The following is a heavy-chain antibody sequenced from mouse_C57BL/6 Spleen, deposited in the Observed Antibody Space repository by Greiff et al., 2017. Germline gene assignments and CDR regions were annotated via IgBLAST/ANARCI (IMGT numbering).Heavy chain of an antibody. V-gene: IGHV2-2*01. CDR2: IWSGGST. CDR3: ARKRGYDYDAMDY. J-gene: IGHJ4*01. CDR1: GFSLTSYG. D-gene: IGHD2-10*02. Sequence: QVQLQQSGPGLVQPSQSLSITCTVSGFSLTSYGVHWVRQSPGKGLEWLGVIWSGGSTDYNAAFISRLSISNDNSKSQVFFKMSRLQADDTAIYYCARKRGYDYDAMDYWGQGTSVTVSS.